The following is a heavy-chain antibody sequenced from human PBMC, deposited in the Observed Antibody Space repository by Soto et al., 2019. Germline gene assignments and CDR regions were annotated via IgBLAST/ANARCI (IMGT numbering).Heavy chain of an antibody. CDR2: IIPVFGLV. Sequence: QVHLLLQSGAEVKRPGSSVKVSCKASGGTPSNSAISWVRQAPGQGLEWMGGIIPVFGLVKYAQKFQGRVTITADESTNTAYMELSSLRPEDTAVYYCAGGRIVVVGSRAYYGMDVWGQGTTVTVSS. V-gene: IGHV1-69*01. J-gene: IGHJ6*02. D-gene: IGHD3-22*01. CDR1: GGTPSNSA. CDR3: AGGRIVVVGSRAYYGMDV.